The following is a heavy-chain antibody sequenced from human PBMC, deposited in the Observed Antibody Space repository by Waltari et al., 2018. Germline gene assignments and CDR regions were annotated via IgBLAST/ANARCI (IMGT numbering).Heavy chain of an antibody. J-gene: IGHJ3*02. V-gene: IGHV3-9*01. Sequence: EVQLVESGGGLVQPGRSLRLSCAASGFTFDDYAMHWVRQAPGKGLGWVSGISGNSGSIGYADSVKGRFTISRDNAKNSLYLQMNSLRAEDTALYYCAKAGYTPDAFDIWGQGTMVTVSS. CDR2: ISGNSGSI. CDR3: AKAGYTPDAFDI. D-gene: IGHD1-1*01. CDR1: GFTFDDYA.